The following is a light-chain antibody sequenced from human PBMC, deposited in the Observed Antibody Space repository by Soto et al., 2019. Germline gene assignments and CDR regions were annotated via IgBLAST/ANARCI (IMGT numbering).Light chain of an antibody. CDR1: SSNIGAGYD. J-gene: IGLJ3*02. CDR3: QSYDSSLSGSEV. Sequence: QSVLTQPPSVSGAPGQRVTISCTGSSSNIGAGYDVHWYQQLPGTAPKLLIYDNSNRPSGVPDRFSGSKSGTPASLAITGLQAEDEADYYCQSYDSSLSGSEVFGGGTKLTVL. V-gene: IGLV1-40*01. CDR2: DNS.